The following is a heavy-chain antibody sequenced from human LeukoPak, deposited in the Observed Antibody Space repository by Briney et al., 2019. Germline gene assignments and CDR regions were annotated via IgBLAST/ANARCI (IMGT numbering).Heavy chain of an antibody. J-gene: IGHJ4*02. CDR3: AKGRGTGYRYGPIEN. Sequence: GGSLRLSCAASGFYLEDYTMYWVRQVRAKGLEWVSIISMDGTNTYYAESVKGRFTISRDNSKNSVSLQMNSLRTEDTALYYCAKGRGTGYRYGPIENWGQGTLVTVSS. CDR1: GFYLEDYT. D-gene: IGHD5-18*01. CDR2: ISMDGTNT. V-gene: IGHV3-43*01.